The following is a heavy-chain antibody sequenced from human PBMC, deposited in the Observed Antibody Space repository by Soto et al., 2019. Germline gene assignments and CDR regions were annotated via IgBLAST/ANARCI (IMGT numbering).Heavy chain of an antibody. CDR2: IYYSGST. Sequence: TSETLSLTCTVSGGSISSSSYYWGWIRQPPGKGLEWIGSIYYSGSTYYNPSLKSRVTISVDTSKNQFSLKLSSVTAADTAVYYCARRGGYSSRQTAFDPWGQGTLVTVSS. CDR3: ARRGGYSSRQTAFDP. D-gene: IGHD6-13*01. J-gene: IGHJ5*02. V-gene: IGHV4-39*01. CDR1: GGSISSSSYY.